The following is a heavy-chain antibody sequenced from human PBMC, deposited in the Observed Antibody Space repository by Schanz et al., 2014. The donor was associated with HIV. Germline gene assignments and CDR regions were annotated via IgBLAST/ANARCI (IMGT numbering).Heavy chain of an antibody. CDR1: GGSIGNYY. CDR3: ARAYCSGGSCFAGYGLDA. V-gene: IGHV4-4*07. Sequence: QVQLQESGPGLVKPSETLSLTCTVTGGSIGNYYWSWVRQTAGKGLEWIGRIHGIGTTTYSPSLASRVTMSVDVSKTHFSLNLSSGTAADTAVYYCARAYCSGGSCFAGYGLDAWGQGTTVIVSS. J-gene: IGHJ6*02. D-gene: IGHD2-15*01. CDR2: IHGIGTT.